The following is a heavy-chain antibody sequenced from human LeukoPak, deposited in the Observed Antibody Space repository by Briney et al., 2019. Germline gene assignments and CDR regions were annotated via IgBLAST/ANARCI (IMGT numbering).Heavy chain of an antibody. CDR3: ARDASSGWVHQYYYYGMDV. D-gene: IGHD6-19*01. CDR2: ISSSSSYI. Sequence: PGGSLRLSCAASGFTFSSYSMNWVRQAPGKGLEWVSSISSSSSYIYYADSVKGRFTISRDNAKNSLYLQMNSLRAEDTAVYYCARDASSGWVHQYYYYGMDVWGQGTTVTVSS. CDR1: GFTFSSYS. J-gene: IGHJ6*02. V-gene: IGHV3-21*01.